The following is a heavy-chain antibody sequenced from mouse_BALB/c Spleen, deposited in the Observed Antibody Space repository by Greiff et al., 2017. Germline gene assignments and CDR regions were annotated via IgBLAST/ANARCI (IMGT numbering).Heavy chain of an antibody. CDR3: TRDRTTVVAPMDY. CDR2: ISSGGSYT. D-gene: IGHD1-1*01. CDR1: GFTFSSYT. V-gene: IGHV5-6-4*01. Sequence: KLMESGGGLVKPGGSLKLSCAASGFTFSSYTMSWVRQTPEKRLEWVATISSGGSYTYYPDSVKGRFTISRDNAKNTLYLQMSSLKSEDTAMYYCTRDRTTVVAPMDYWGQGTSVTVSS. J-gene: IGHJ4*01.